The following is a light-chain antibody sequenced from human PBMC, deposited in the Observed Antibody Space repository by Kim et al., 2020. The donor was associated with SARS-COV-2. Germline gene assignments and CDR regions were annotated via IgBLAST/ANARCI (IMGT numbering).Light chain of an antibody. CDR2: DNN. Sequence: QRVTISCTGTRSNIGAGHDVHWYQHLPGTAPRLLISDNNHRPSGVPDRFSGSKSGSSASLAITGLQAEDEGVYYCQSYDSNLSGRVFGGGTQLTVL. V-gene: IGLV1-40*01. CDR3: QSYDSNLSGRV. J-gene: IGLJ2*01. CDR1: RSNIGAGHD.